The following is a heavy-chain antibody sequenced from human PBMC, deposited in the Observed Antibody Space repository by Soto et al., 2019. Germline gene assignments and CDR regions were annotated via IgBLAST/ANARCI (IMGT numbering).Heavy chain of an antibody. V-gene: IGHV3-53*01. CDR2: IYNDGTT. CDR3: VRPLPSGRNYGMDV. D-gene: IGHD3-10*01. Sequence: LRLSCTAYGLGVRNNYMSWVRQAPGMGLEWVSVIYNDGTTYYADSVKGRFTLSRDTSKNTLSLQMDSLRAEDTAVYYCVRPLPSGRNYGMDVWGQGTTVTVS. CDR1: GLGVRNNY. J-gene: IGHJ6*02.